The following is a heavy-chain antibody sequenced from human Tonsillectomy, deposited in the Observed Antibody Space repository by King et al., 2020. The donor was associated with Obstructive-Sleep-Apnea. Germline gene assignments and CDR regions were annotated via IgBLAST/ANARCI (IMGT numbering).Heavy chain of an antibody. CDR2: IYYSGST. CDR1: GGSISSYN. Sequence: VQLQESGPGLVKPSETLSLTCTVYGGSISSYNWSWLRQPAGKGREWIGYIYYSGSTHYNPSLKSRVTISVDTSKNQFSLKLSSVTAADTAVYYCARSSGSVHSGRLAYWGHGTLVTVSS. CDR3: ARSSGSVHSGRLAY. J-gene: IGHJ4*01. V-gene: IGHV4-59*01. D-gene: IGHD3-10*01.